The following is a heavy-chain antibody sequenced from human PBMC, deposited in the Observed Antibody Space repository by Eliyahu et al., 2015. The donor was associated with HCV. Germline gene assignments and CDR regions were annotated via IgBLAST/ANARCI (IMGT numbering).Heavy chain of an antibody. Sequence: QVQLQQWGAGLLKPSETLSLXCXXYGGSFXXYYWXWIXQPPGKGLEWIGEINHSGSTNYNPSLKXRVTISVDTSKNQFSLKLSSVTAADTAVYYCARGRAIFGVVISPWNPGMDVWGQGTTVTVSS. D-gene: IGHD3-3*01. CDR2: INHSGST. J-gene: IGHJ6*02. CDR1: GGSFXXYY. V-gene: IGHV4-34*01. CDR3: ARGRAIFGVVISPWNPGMDV.